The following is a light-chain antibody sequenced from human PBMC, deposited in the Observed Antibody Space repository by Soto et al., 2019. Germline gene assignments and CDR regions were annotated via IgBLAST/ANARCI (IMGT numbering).Light chain of an antibody. CDR2: KAS. CDR3: QQYNSYRRT. V-gene: IGKV1-5*03. Sequence: DIQMTQSPSTLSASVGDRVTITCRASQSISSWLAWYQQKPRKAPKLLFYKASSLESGVPSRFSGSGSGTEFSLTNRSLHPDDFASYYWQQYNSYRRTFGQGTKVEIK. J-gene: IGKJ1*01. CDR1: QSISSW.